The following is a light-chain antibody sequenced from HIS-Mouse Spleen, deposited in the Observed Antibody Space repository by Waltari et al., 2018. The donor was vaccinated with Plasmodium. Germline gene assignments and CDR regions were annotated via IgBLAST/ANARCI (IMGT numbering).Light chain of an antibody. Sequence: EIVLTQSPATLSLSPGERSTLSCRASQSVRSYLACDQQKPGQAPRLLIYDASNRATGIPARLSGSGSGTDFTLTISSLEPEDFAGYYCQQRSNWPRVLTFGGGTKVEIK. CDR1: QSVRSY. V-gene: IGKV3-11*01. CDR3: QQRSNWPRVLT. J-gene: IGKJ4*01. CDR2: DAS.